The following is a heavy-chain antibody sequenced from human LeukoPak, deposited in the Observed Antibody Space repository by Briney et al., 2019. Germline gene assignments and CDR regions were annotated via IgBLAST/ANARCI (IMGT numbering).Heavy chain of an antibody. D-gene: IGHD6-13*01. CDR3: AKDGLRGSSWYPGGSDP. CDR2: IRYDGSNK. CDR1: GFTFSSYG. J-gene: IGHJ5*02. Sequence: GGSLRLSCAASGFTFSSYGMHWVRQAPGKGLEWVAFIRYDGSNKYYADSVKGRLTISRDNSKNTLYLQMNSLRAEDTAVYYCAKDGLRGSSWYPGGSDPWGQGTLVTVSS. V-gene: IGHV3-30*02.